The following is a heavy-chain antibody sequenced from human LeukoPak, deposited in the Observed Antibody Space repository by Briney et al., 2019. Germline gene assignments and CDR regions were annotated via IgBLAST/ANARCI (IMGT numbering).Heavy chain of an antibody. CDR2: IYYSGST. CDR3: ARDSRLVGMDV. CDR1: GGSISSSSYY. J-gene: IGHJ6*02. Sequence: SETLSLTCTVSGGSISSSSYYWGWIRQPPGKGLEWIGSIYYSGSTYYNPSLKSQVTISVDTSKNQFSLKLSSVTAADTAVYYCARDSRLVGMDVWGQGTTVTVSS. V-gene: IGHV4-39*07. D-gene: IGHD3-9*01.